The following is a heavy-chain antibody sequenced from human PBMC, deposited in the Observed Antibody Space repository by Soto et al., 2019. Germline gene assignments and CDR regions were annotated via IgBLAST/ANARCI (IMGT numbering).Heavy chain of an antibody. V-gene: IGHV4-59*13. CDR2: VYHSGST. J-gene: IGHJ4*02. CDR3: AREWDYLDDY. D-gene: IGHD1-7*01. CDR1: GASIRSYY. Sequence: QVQLQESGPGLVKPSETLSLTCRVSGASIRSYYWSWIRQPPGKGLEWIGYVYHSGSTSYNPSLKSRLTMSVDTSKNQFSLKLNSVTAADTAVYYCAREWDYLDDYWGQGILVTVSS.